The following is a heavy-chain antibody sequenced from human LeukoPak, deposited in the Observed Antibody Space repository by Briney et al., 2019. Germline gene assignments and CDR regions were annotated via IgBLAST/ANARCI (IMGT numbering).Heavy chain of an antibody. Sequence: PSETLSLTCAVYGGSFSGYYWSWIRQPPGKGLEWIGEINHSGSTNYNPSLKSRVTISVDTSKNQFSLKLSSVTAADTAVYYCARSIVGAAYNWFDPWGQGTLVTVSS. CDR1: GGSFSGYY. J-gene: IGHJ5*02. CDR2: INHSGST. V-gene: IGHV4-34*01. CDR3: ARSIVGAAYNWFDP. D-gene: IGHD1-26*01.